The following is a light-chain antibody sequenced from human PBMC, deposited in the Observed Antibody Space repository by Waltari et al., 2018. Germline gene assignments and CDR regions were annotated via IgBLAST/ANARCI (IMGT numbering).Light chain of an antibody. V-gene: IGKV3-11*01. CDR1: QSVGKF. J-gene: IGKJ5*01. CDR2: DAS. Sequence: EVVLTQSPVTLSLSPGERATLSCRASQSVGKFLAWYQKKPGHAPRLLIYDASNRATGIPVTFSGSGSGTDFTLTISSVQPEDFALYFCQQRSDWPPSITFGQGTRLEI. CDR3: QQRSDWPPSIT.